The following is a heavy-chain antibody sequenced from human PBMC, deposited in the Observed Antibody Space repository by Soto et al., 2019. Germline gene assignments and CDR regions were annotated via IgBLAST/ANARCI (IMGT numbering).Heavy chain of an antibody. Sequence: GGSLRLSCTASRFTFSNYSMNWVRQAPGKGLEWVSSISSSSSHTYYADSVKGRFTISRDNARSSLYLQMDSLRVDDTAVYYCARGGYVPSGDHWDQGTLVTVSS. J-gene: IGHJ4*02. CDR1: RFTFSNYS. CDR2: ISSSSSHT. CDR3: ARGGYVPSGDH. D-gene: IGHD2-15*01. V-gene: IGHV3-21*06.